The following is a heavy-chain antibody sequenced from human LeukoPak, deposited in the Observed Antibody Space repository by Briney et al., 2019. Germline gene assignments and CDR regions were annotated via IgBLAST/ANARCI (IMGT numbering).Heavy chain of an antibody. Sequence: ASVKVSCKASGYTLTAYYMHWVRQAPGQGLEWMGRINPNTGGTSYAQKFQGRVTMTRDTSISSAYMELTRLRSDDTAVYYCARESGALSYFDYWGLGTLVTVSS. D-gene: IGHD1-26*01. CDR3: ARESGALSYFDY. CDR2: INPNTGGT. J-gene: IGHJ4*02. V-gene: IGHV1-2*06. CDR1: GYTLTAYY.